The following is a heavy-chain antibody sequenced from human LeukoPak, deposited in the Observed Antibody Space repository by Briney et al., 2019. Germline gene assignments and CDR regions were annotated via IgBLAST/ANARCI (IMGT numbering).Heavy chain of an antibody. CDR1: GGSVSSGSYY. Sequence: SETLSLTCTVSGGSVSSGSYYWSWIRQPPGKGLEWIGYIYYSGSTNYNPSLKSRVTISVDTSKNQFSLKLSSVTAADTAVYYCARSDYHGSGSHTVFDAFDIWGQGTRVTVSS. V-gene: IGHV4-61*01. D-gene: IGHD3-10*01. J-gene: IGHJ3*02. CDR2: IYYSGST. CDR3: ARSDYHGSGSHTVFDAFDI.